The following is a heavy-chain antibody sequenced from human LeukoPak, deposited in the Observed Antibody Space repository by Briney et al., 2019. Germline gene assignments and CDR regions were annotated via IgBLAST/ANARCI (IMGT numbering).Heavy chain of an antibody. CDR1: GFTFSSYG. CDR3: ARFLLGKTGTPIDY. J-gene: IGHJ4*02. V-gene: IGHV3-30*03. D-gene: IGHD1-1*01. CDR2: ISYDGSNK. Sequence: PGRSLRLSCAASGFTFSSYGMHWVRQAPGKGLKWVALISYDGSNKHYADSVKGRFTISRDNAQGLMYLQMNSLRAEDSAVYYCARFLLGKTGTPIDYWGQGTLVIVSS.